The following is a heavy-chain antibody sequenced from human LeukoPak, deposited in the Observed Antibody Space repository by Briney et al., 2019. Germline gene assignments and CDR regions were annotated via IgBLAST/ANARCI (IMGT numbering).Heavy chain of an antibody. Sequence: PGGSLRLSCSASGFTFSSYAMHWVRQAPGKGLEYVSAISSNGGSTYYADSVKGRFTISRDNSKNTLYLQMSSLRAEDTAVYYCVKDSRIAARRGGFGYWGQGTLVTVSS. CDR2: ISSNGGST. CDR3: VKDSRIAARRGGFGY. CDR1: GFTFSSYA. J-gene: IGHJ4*02. D-gene: IGHD6-6*01. V-gene: IGHV3-64D*06.